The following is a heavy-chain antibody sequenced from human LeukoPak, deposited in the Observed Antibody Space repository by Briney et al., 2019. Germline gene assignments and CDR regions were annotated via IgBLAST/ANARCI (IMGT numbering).Heavy chain of an antibody. V-gene: IGHV3-74*01. CDR3: ARGPPPPYYDFWSGYYNWGYFDY. J-gene: IGHJ4*02. CDR2: INSDGSST. D-gene: IGHD3-3*01. CDR1: GFTFSSYW. Sequence: GGSLRLSCAASGFTFSSYWMHWVRQAPGKGLVWVSRINSDGSSTSYADSVKGRFTISRDNAKNTLYLQMNSLRAEDTAVYYCARGPPPPYYDFWSGYYNWGYFDYWGQGTLVTVSS.